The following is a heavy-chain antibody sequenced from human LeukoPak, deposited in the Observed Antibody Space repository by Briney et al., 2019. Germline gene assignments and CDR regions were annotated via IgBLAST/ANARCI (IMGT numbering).Heavy chain of an antibody. J-gene: IGHJ4*02. CDR2: INSDGSST. Sequence: GGSLRLSCAASGFTFSNYWMQWVRQAPGKGLVWVSRINSDGSSTTYADSVKGRFTISRDNAKNTLYLQMNSLRAEDTAVYYCARVYGSGSYSVYWGQGTLVTVSS. CDR3: ARVYGSGSYSVY. D-gene: IGHD3-10*01. CDR1: GFTFSNYW. V-gene: IGHV3-74*01.